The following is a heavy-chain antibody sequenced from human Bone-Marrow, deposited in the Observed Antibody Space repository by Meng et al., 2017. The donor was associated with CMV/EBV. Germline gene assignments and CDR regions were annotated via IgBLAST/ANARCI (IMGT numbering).Heavy chain of an antibody. J-gene: IGHJ4*02. CDR3: ARLPAATAYFDH. D-gene: IGHD2-2*01. CDR1: GNCISSIGYY. CDR2: LYYTSIT. V-gene: IGHV4-31*02. Sequence: GSGNCISSIGYYWHWIRQLSEKRLEWIGFLYYTSITYNSPSIESRLSLSVDTSKNQFSLRLTSVTAADTAVYYCARLPAATAYFDHWGQGTLVTVSS.